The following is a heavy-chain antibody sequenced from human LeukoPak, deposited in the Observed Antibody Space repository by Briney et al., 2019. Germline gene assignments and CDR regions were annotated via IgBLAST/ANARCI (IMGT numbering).Heavy chain of an antibody. V-gene: IGHV3-66*01. D-gene: IGHD3-22*01. CDR3: ARDAPYYYDSSGYYVL. J-gene: IGHJ4*02. CDR1: GFTVSSNY. CDR2: IYSGGST. Sequence: GGSLRLSCAASGFTVSSNYMSWVRQAPGKGLEWVSVIYSGGSTYYADSVKGRFTISRDNSKNTLYLQMNSLRAEDTAVYYCARDAPYYYDSSGYYVLWGQGTLVTVSS.